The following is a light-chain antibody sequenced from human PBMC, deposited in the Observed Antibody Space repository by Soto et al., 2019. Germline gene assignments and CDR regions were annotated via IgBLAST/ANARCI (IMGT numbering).Light chain of an antibody. Sequence: EIVLTQSPGTLSLSPGERATLSCRASQSVSSSYLAWYQQKPGQAPRLLIYGVSSRATGIPDRFSGSGSGTDFTLTISSLEPEDFAVYHCQQRSNWPSITFGQGTRLEIK. CDR3: QQRSNWPSIT. J-gene: IGKJ5*01. CDR2: GVS. V-gene: IGKV3D-20*02. CDR1: QSVSSSY.